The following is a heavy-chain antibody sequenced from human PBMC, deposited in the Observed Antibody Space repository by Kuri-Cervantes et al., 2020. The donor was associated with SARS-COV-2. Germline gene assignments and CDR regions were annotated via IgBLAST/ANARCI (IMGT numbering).Heavy chain of an antibody. CDR1: GGSISSYY. CDR3: ARHRKIRFLEWLSPFDY. J-gene: IGHJ4*02. V-gene: IGHV4-59*05. Sequence: GSLRLSCTVSGGSISSYYWSWIRQPPGKGLEWIGSIYYSGSTYYNPSLKSRVTISVDTSKNQFSLKLSSVTAADTAVYYCARHRKIRFLEWLSPFDYWGQGTLVTVSS. CDR2: IYYSGST. D-gene: IGHD3-3*01.